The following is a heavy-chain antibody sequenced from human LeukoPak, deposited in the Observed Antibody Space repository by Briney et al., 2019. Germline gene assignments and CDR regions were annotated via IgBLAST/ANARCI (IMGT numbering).Heavy chain of an antibody. Sequence: GGSLRLSCAASGFTFSSYRMSWVRQAPGKGLEWVANIKQDGSEKYYVDSVKGRFTISRDNAKNSLYLQMNSLRAEDTAVYYCARDLVGAHPGSWGQGTLVTVSS. J-gene: IGHJ4*02. CDR1: GFTFSSYR. D-gene: IGHD1-26*01. CDR3: ARDLVGAHPGS. V-gene: IGHV3-7*01. CDR2: IKQDGSEK.